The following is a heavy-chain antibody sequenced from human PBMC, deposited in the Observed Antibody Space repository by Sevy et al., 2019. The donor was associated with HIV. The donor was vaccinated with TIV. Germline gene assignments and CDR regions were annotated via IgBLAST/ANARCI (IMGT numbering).Heavy chain of an antibody. V-gene: IGHV3-23*01. CDR1: GFTFSKCA. CDR2: ISGSGDRT. Sequence: GGSLRLSCAGSGFTFSKCAMSWVRQAPGKGLEWVSAISGSGDRTYYADSVKGRFTISRDNSKYTLYLQMNSLRVEDTAVYYCAKPPHYYDSSGYYGGIDYWGQGTLVTVSS. J-gene: IGHJ4*02. CDR3: AKPPHYYDSSGYYGGIDY. D-gene: IGHD3-22*01.